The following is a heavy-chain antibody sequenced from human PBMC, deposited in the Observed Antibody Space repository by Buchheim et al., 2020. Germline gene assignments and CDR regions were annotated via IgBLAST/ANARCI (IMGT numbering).Heavy chain of an antibody. J-gene: IGHJ4*02. D-gene: IGHD3-22*01. CDR1: GFTFSSYE. CDR3: ASNYYDSSGYTKLFDY. V-gene: IGHV3-48*03. Sequence: EVQLVESGGGLVQPGGSLRLSCAASGFTFSSYEMNWVRQAPGKGLEWVSYISSSGSTIYYADSVKGRFTISRDKAKNSLYLQMNSLRAEDTAVYYCASNYYDSSGYTKLFDYWGQGTL. CDR2: ISSSGSTI.